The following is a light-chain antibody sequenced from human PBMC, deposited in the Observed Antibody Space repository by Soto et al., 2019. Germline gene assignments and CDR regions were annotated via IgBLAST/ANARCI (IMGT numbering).Light chain of an antibody. V-gene: IGKV1-39*01. CDR1: QTMSSY. CDR2: AAS. J-gene: IGKJ2*01. Sequence: DIQMTQSPSSLSASVGDRVTITCRASQTMSSYLNWYQQKPGKAPKLLIYAASSLQSGVPSRFSGSGSGTYFTLTISSLQPEDFATYYCQQSHSIPYTFGQGTKLEIK. CDR3: QQSHSIPYT.